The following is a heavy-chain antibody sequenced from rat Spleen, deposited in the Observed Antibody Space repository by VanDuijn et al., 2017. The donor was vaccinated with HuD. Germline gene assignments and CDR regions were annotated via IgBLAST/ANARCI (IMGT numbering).Heavy chain of an antibody. CDR3: TRDNSGYWYFDF. Sequence: QVQLKESGPGLVQPSQTLSLTCTVPGFSLTSYNVQWVRQPPGKGLEWMGRMRYNGDISYNSGLKSRLSISRDTSKNQVFLKMNSLQTDDTGTYYCTRDNSGYWYFDFWGPGTMVTVSS. V-gene: IGHV2-63*01. J-gene: IGHJ1*01. CDR1: GFSLTSYN. D-gene: IGHD4-3*01. CDR2: MRYNGDI.